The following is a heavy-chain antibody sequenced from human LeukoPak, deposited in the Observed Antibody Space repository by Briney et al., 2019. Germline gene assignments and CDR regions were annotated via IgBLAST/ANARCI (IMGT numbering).Heavy chain of an antibody. Sequence: SETLSLTCTVSGGSISSYYWSWILQPPGKGLEWIGSIYYSGRSNYNPSLKSRVTMSVDTSKNQFSLKLTSVSAADTAVYYCARDRFGELDYWGQGALVTVSS. CDR3: ARDRFGELDY. CDR1: GGSISSYY. J-gene: IGHJ4*02. D-gene: IGHD3-10*01. CDR2: IYYSGRS. V-gene: IGHV4-59*01.